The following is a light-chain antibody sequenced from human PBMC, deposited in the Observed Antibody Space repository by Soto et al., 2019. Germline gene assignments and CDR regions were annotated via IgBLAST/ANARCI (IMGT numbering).Light chain of an antibody. J-gene: IGKJ3*01. Sequence: VVLTQSPGTLSLFPGERATLSCRASQCVAKYLAWYQQKPGQAPRLLIYGAATRATGIPDRFSGSGSGTDFVLTISRLEPEDSALYYCQQFGTWSSFGPGTKIDLK. CDR2: GAA. CDR3: QQFGTWSS. CDR1: QCVAKY. V-gene: IGKV3-20*01.